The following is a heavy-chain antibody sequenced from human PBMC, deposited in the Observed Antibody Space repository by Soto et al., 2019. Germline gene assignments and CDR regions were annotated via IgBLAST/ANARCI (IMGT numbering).Heavy chain of an antibody. CDR2: INAGNGNT. CDR1: GYTFTSYA. CDR3: ARDLIPPAAMEWSPTYLFDV. J-gene: IGHJ4*02. Sequence: ASVKVSCKASGYTFTSYAMHWVRQAPGQRLEWMGWINAGNGNTKYSQKFQGRVTITRDTSASTAYMELSSLRSEDTAVYYCARDLIPPAAMEWSPTYLFDVWGQGSLVTGSS. D-gene: IGHD2-2*01. V-gene: IGHV1-3*01.